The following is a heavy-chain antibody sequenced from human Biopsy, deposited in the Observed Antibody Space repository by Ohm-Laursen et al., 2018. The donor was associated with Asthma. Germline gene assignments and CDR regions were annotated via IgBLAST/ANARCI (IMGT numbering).Heavy chain of an antibody. Sequence: SLRLSCTASGFNFKTYGMHWVRQAPGKGLEWVAVISYDGSSIYYADSVKGRFTIFRDNSKNTLSLQMNSLTAEDTAVYYCAREGVAGTHIEDWGQGTLVTVSS. J-gene: IGHJ4*02. CDR2: ISYDGSSI. CDR1: GFNFKTYG. CDR3: AREGVAGTHIED. D-gene: IGHD6-19*01. V-gene: IGHV3-30-3*01.